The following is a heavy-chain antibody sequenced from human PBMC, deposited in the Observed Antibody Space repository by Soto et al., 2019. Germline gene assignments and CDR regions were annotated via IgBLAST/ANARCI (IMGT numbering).Heavy chain of an antibody. CDR1: GFTFSSYG. J-gene: IGHJ5*02. CDR3: AKSVAARLDWFDP. D-gene: IGHD6-6*01. CDR2: ISSSGNYI. V-gene: IGHV3-21*01. Sequence: TGGSLRLSCAASGFTFSSYGMNWVRQAPGKGLEWVSSISSSGNYIYYADSVKGRFTISRDNAKSSLSLQMDSLRAEDTAVYYCAKSVAARLDWFDPWGQGIVVTVSS.